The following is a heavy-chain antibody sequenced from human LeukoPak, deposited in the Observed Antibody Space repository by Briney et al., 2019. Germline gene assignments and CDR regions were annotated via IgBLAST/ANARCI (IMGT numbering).Heavy chain of an antibody. CDR2: IWYDGSNK. D-gene: IGHD3-22*01. CDR3: ARDSGDSSGYCLDY. J-gene: IGHJ4*02. Sequence: PGGSLRLSCAASGFTFSSYGMHWVRQAPGKGLEWVGVIWYDGSNKYYADSVKGRFTISRDNSKNTLYLQMNSLRAEDTAVYYCARDSGDSSGYCLDYWGQGTLVTVSS. CDR1: GFTFSSYG. V-gene: IGHV3-33*01.